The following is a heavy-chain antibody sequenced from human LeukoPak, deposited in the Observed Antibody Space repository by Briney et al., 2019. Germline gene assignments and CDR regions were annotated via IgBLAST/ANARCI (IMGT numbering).Heavy chain of an antibody. J-gene: IGHJ4*02. D-gene: IGHD2-2*01. V-gene: IGHV3-30*18. CDR1: GFTFSSFG. CDR2: IWYGGSNK. CDR3: AKEWVPYCSSTSCPLFDY. Sequence: GRSLRLSCAASGFTFSSFGMHWVRQAPGKRLEWVAVIWYGGSNKYYADSVKGRFTISRDNSKNTLYLQMNSLRAEDTAVYYCAKEWVPYCSSTSCPLFDYWGQGTLVTVSS.